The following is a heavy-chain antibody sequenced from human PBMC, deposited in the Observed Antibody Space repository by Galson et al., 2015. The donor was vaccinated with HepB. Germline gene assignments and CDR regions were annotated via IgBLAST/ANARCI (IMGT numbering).Heavy chain of an antibody. J-gene: IGHJ4*02. Sequence: SLRLSCAASGFTFSSYAMSWVRQAPGKGLEWVSAISGSGGSTYYADSVKGRFTISRDNSKNTLYLQMNSLRAEDTAVYYCAKWSYYYGSGSYFDYWGQGTLVTVSS. D-gene: IGHD3-10*01. CDR3: AKWSYYYGSGSYFDY. CDR2: ISGSGGST. V-gene: IGHV3-23*01. CDR1: GFTFSSYA.